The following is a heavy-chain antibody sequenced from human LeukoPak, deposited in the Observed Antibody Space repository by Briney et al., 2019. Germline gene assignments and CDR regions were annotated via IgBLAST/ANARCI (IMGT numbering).Heavy chain of an antibody. CDR1: GFTFSSYA. D-gene: IGHD1-26*01. J-gene: IGHJ4*02. CDR2: ISGSGGST. Sequence: GGSLRLSCAASGFTFSSYAMSWVRQAPGKGLEWVSLISGSGGSTYYADSVKGRFTISRDNSKNTLYLQMHSLRAEDTAVYYCAKDLELSSYYFDYWGQGTLVTVSS. V-gene: IGHV3-23*01. CDR3: AKDLELSSYYFDY.